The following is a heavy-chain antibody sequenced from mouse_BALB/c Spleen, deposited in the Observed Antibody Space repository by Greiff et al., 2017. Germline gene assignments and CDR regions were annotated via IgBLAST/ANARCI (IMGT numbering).Heavy chain of an antibody. D-gene: IGHD2-4*01. CDR2: ISSGSSTI. CDR3: ARSNYDYDMGYYAMDY. J-gene: IGHJ4*01. Sequence: EVKVVESGGGLVQPGGSRKLSCAASGFTFSSFGMHWVRQAPEKGLEWVAYISSGSSTIYYADTVKGRFTISRDNPKNTLFLQMTSLRSEDTAMYYCARSNYDYDMGYYAMDYWGQGTSVTVSS. V-gene: IGHV5-17*02. CDR1: GFTFSSFG.